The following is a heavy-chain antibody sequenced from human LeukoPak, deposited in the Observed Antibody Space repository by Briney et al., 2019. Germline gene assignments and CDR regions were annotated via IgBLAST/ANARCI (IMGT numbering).Heavy chain of an antibody. Sequence: SETLSLTCTVSGGSISSGDYYWSWIRQSPGKGLEWIGYIYYTGSTNYNPSLRSRVTISVDTSKNQFSLKLSSVNAADTAVYYCARKTNDWFDPWGQGTLVTVSS. CDR2: IYYTGST. CDR3: ARKTNDWFDP. D-gene: IGHD2-8*01. V-gene: IGHV4-61*08. CDR1: GGSISSGDYY. J-gene: IGHJ5*02.